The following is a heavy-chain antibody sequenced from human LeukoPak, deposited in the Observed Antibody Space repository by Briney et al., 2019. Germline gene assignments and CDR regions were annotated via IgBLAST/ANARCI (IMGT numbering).Heavy chain of an antibody. CDR1: IGSVNSGVYY. V-gene: IGHV4-39*01. CDR2: VHSSGNT. D-gene: IGHD3-22*01. J-gene: IGHJ4*02. CDR3: AKHEGSYYDKSGYTFDF. Sequence: SETLSLTCTVSIGSVNSGVYYWGWVRQSPGKGLEWIGSVHSSGNTYYNPSLKSRVTISVDTSKNQFSLKLTSVTAADRAVYYCAKHEGSYYDKSGYTFDFWGQGTLVTVSS.